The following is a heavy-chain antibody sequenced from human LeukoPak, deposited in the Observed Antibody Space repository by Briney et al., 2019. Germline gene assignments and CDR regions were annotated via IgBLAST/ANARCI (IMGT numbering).Heavy chain of an antibody. V-gene: IGHV4-30-4*08. CDR1: GGSIISGDYY. Sequence: SETLSLTCTVSGGSIISGDYYWSWIRQPPGKGLEWIGYIYYSGSTYYNTSLKSRVTISVDTSKNQFSLKLSSVTAAGTAVYYCAREDGSTSCYTLWGQGTLVTVSS. J-gene: IGHJ4*02. CDR3: AREDGSTSCYTL. CDR2: IYYSGST. D-gene: IGHD2-2*02.